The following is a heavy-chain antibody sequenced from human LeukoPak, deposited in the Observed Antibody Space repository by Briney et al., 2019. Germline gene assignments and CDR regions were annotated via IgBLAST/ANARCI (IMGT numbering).Heavy chain of an antibody. CDR1: GYSFTSYW. J-gene: IGHJ4*02. D-gene: IGHD3-22*01. CDR2: IYPGDSDT. Sequence: PGESLKISCKGSGYSFTSYWIGWVRQMPGKGLEWMGIIYPGDSDTRYSPSFQGQVTISADKSISTAYLQWSSLKASDTAMYYCARINLHPGEDYYDSSGYYYLDYWGQGTLVTVSS. CDR3: ARINLHPGEDYYDSSGYYYLDY. V-gene: IGHV5-51*01.